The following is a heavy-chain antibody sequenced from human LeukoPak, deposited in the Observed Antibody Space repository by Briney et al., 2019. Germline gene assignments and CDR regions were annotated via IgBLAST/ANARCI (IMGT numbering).Heavy chain of an antibody. CDR3: ARHQPTVTKGPNYYYYYYMDV. V-gene: IGHV5-51*01. D-gene: IGHD4-17*01. CDR1: GYSFTSYW. J-gene: IGHJ6*03. Sequence: GESLKISCKGSGYSFTSYWIGWVRQMPGKGLEWMGIIYPGDSTTRYSPSFQGQVTISADKSVRTAYLQWSSLKASDTAMYYCARHQPTVTKGPNYYYYYYMDVWGKGTTVTISS. CDR2: IYPGDSTT.